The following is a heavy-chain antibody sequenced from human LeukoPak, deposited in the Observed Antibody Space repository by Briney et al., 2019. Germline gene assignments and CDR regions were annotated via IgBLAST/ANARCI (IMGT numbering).Heavy chain of an antibody. V-gene: IGHV1-18*01. D-gene: IGHD2-15*01. CDR3: ARDSVVVAATFHY. J-gene: IGHJ4*02. CDR2: ISAYNGNT. CDR1: GYTFTNYG. Sequence: ASVKVSCKASGYTFTNYGISWVRQAPGQGLEWMGWISAYNGNTNYSQKLQGRVTMTTDTSTSTASMELRSLRSDDTAVYYCARDSVVVAATFHYWGQATLVIVSS.